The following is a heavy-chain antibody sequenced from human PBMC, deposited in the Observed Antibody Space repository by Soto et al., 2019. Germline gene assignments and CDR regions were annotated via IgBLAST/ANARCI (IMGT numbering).Heavy chain of an antibody. Sequence: QLHLRESGPGLVKPSETLSLTCTVSGGSITSSSYYWGWIRQPPGKGLEWIGSIYYSGSTYYNPSPKSRVTISVDPSKNQVSLKLSSVTAADTAVYYCATQEVGGSYVYTFDPWGQGTLVTVSS. D-gene: IGHD1-26*01. J-gene: IGHJ5*02. CDR2: IYYSGST. CDR1: GGSITSSSYY. V-gene: IGHV4-39*01. CDR3: ATQEVGGSYVYTFDP.